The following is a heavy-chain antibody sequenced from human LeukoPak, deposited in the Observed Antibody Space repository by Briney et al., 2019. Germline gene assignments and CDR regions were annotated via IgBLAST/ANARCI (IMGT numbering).Heavy chain of an antibody. CDR3: ASDRFSSGPFDY. J-gene: IGHJ4*02. V-gene: IGHV1-69*13. Sequence: SVKVSCTASGGTFSSYAISWVRQAPGQGLEWMGGIIPIFGTANYAQKFQGRVTITADESTSTAYMELSSLRSEDTAVYYCASDRFSSGPFDYWGQGTLVTVSS. CDR2: IIPIFGTA. D-gene: IGHD6-19*01. CDR1: GGTFSSYA.